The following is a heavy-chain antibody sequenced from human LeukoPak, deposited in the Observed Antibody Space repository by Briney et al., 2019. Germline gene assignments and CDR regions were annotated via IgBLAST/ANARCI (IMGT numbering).Heavy chain of an antibody. D-gene: IGHD6-19*01. CDR3: ARVDLSSGWHFYYYGMDV. V-gene: IGHV3-53*01. CDR1: RFTVSSNY. CDR2: IYSGGST. Sequence: GGSLRLSCVASRFTVSSNYMTWVRQAPGKGLEWVSVIYSGGSTYYAESVKGRFTISRDNSKNTLYLQMNSLRAEDTAVYYCARVDLSSGWHFYYYGMDVWGQGTTVTVSS. J-gene: IGHJ6*02.